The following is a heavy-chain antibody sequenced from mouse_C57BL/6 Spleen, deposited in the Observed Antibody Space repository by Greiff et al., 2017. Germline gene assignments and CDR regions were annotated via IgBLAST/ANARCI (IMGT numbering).Heavy chain of an antibody. D-gene: IGHD2-5*01. J-gene: IGHJ4*01. CDR1: GYTFTGYW. CDR2: ILPGNGST. CDR3: AREEDYSNYNAMDY. V-gene: IGHV1-9*01. Sequence: VQLQQSGAELMKPGASVKLSCKATGYTFTGYWIEWVKQRPGHGLEWIGEILPGNGSTNYNEKFKGKATFTADKSSNTTYMQLSSLTTEDSAIYYCAREEDYSNYNAMDYWGQGTSVTVSS.